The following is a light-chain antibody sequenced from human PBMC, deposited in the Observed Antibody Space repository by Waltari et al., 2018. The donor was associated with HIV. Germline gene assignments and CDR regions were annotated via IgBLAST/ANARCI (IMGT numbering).Light chain of an antibody. CDR1: SSNVGSGDL. CDR3: CSCPRSGIRYV. V-gene: IGLV2-23*02. J-gene: IGLJ1*01. CDR2: EVT. Sequence: QSALTQPASVSGSPGQSITISATGTSSNVGSGDLVSWYQQHHGEAPKLIIYEVTKRPSGVSNRFSGSKSGNTASLTISGLQAEDEADYYCCSCPRSGIRYVFGTGTKVTVL.